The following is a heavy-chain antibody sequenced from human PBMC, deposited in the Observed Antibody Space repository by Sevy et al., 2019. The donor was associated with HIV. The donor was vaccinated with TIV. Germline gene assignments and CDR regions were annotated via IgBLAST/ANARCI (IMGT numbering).Heavy chain of an antibody. D-gene: IGHD1-26*01. Sequence: GGSLRLSCAASGFTFSSYAVSWVRQAPGKGLEWVSAISGSGGSTYYADSVKGRFTISRDNSKNTLYLQMNSLRAEDTAAYYCAKDSEWELLWGAFDYWGQGTLVTVSS. CDR2: ISGSGGST. J-gene: IGHJ4*02. CDR1: GFTFSSYA. V-gene: IGHV3-23*01. CDR3: AKDSEWELLWGAFDY.